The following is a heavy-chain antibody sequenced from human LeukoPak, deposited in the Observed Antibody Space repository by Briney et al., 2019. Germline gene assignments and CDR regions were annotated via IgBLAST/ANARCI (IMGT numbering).Heavy chain of an antibody. Sequence: ASVKVSCKASGYTFTSYDINWMRQATGQGLEWMGWMNPNSGNTGYAQKFQGRVTMTRNTSISTAYMELSSLRSEDTAAYYCARGHFGIWGGYSLPYYYYGMDVWGQGTTVTVSS. CDR1: GYTFTSYD. V-gene: IGHV1-8*01. CDR2: MNPNSGNT. CDR3: ARGHFGIWGGYSLPYYYYGMDV. D-gene: IGHD3-3*01. J-gene: IGHJ6*02.